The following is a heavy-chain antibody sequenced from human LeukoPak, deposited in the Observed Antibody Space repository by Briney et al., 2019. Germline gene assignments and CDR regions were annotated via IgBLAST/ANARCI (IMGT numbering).Heavy chain of an antibody. CDR3: ARDLKLAVAGTFDY. CDR2: ISSSSSTI. D-gene: IGHD6-19*01. Sequence: PGGSLRLSCAASGFTFSSYSMNWVRQAPGKGLEWVSYISSSSSTIYYADSVKGRFTISRDNAKNSLYLQMNSLRAEDTAVYYCARDLKLAVAGTFDYWGQGTLVTVSS. J-gene: IGHJ4*02. V-gene: IGHV3-48*04. CDR1: GFTFSSYS.